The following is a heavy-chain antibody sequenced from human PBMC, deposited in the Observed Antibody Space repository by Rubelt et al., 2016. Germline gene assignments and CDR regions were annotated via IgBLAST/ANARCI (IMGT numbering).Heavy chain of an antibody. D-gene: IGHD3-3*01. CDR3: ARSPRYDFEDNWFDP. CDR2: ISAYNGNT. Sequence: QVQLVQSGAEVKKPGASVKVSCKASGYTFTSYGISWVRQAPGQGLEWMGWISAYNGNTNYAQKLPGRCTMTPDTSPGTAYLGLRSLRSDDTAVYYCARSPRYDFEDNWFDPWGQGTLVTVSS. J-gene: IGHJ5*02. CDR1: GYTFTSYG. V-gene: IGHV1-18*01.